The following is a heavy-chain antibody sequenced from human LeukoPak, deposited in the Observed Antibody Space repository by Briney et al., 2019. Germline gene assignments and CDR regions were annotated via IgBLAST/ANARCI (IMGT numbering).Heavy chain of an antibody. J-gene: IGHJ4*02. CDR2: IKQDGSEK. CDR1: GFTFSSYW. Sequence: GGSLRLSCAASGFTFSSYWMSWVRQAPGKGRGWVANIKQDGSEKYYVDSVKGRFTISRDNAKNSLYLQMNSLRTEDTAVYYCARVNDYGDYFDYWGQGTLVTVSA. D-gene: IGHD4-17*01. V-gene: IGHV3-7*04. CDR3: ARVNDYGDYFDY.